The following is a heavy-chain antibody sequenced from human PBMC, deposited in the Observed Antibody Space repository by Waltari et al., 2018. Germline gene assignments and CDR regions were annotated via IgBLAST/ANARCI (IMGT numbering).Heavy chain of an antibody. Sequence: EVQLVETGGGLIQPGGSLRLSCAASGFTVSSNYMSWVRQAPGKGLEWVSVIYSGGSTNDAESVKGRFTISRDNSKNTLYLQMNSRGAEDTAGYYCARGEVTMVRGFDPWGQGTLVTVSS. J-gene: IGHJ5*02. V-gene: IGHV3-53*02. CDR3: ARGEVTMVRGFDP. D-gene: IGHD3-10*01. CDR2: IYSGGST. CDR1: GFTVSSNY.